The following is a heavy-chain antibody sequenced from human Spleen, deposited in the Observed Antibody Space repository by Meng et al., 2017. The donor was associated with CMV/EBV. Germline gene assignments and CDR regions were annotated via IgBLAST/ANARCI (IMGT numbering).Heavy chain of an antibody. CDR2: ISSSSSYI. D-gene: IGHD6-13*01. CDR1: GFTLSSYS. Sequence: GFTLSSYSMNWVRQAPGKGLEWVSSISSSSSYIYYAESVKGRFTISRDNAKNSLYLQMNSLRAEDTAVYYCARGARSAYSSSWYGDYWGQGTLVTVSS. J-gene: IGHJ4*02. CDR3: ARGARSAYSSSWYGDY. V-gene: IGHV3-21*01.